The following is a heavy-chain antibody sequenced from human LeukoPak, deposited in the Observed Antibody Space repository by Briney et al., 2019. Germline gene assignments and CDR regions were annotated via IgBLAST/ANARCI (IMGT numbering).Heavy chain of an antibody. V-gene: IGHV1-18*01. CDR1: GYTFTSYG. Sequence: ASVKVSCKASGYTFTSYGISWVRQAPGQGLEWMGWISTYNGNTNYAQKLQGRVTMTTDTPTSTAYMELRSLRSDDTAVYYCARDYDFWSGYPTGDWFDPWGQGTLVTVSS. D-gene: IGHD3-3*01. CDR3: ARDYDFWSGYPTGDWFDP. CDR2: ISTYNGNT. J-gene: IGHJ5*02.